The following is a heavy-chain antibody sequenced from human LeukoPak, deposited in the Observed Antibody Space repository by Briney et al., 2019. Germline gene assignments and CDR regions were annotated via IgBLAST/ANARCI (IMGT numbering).Heavy chain of an antibody. V-gene: IGHV1-18*01. D-gene: IGHD2-15*01. CDR1: GYTFTSYG. Sequence: ASVKVSCKASGYTFTSYGISWERQAPGQGLEWMGWISAYNGNTNYAQKLQGRVTMTTDTSTSTAYMELRSLRSDDTAVYYCARDGDCSGGSCYLYGFDYWGQGTLVTVSS. CDR2: ISAYNGNT. CDR3: ARDGDCSGGSCYLYGFDY. J-gene: IGHJ4*02.